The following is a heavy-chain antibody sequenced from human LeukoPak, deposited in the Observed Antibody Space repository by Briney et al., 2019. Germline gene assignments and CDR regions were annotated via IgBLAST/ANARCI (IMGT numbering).Heavy chain of an antibody. V-gene: IGHV3-9*01. CDR2: ISWNGGSI. Sequence: GRSLRLSCAASGFTFDDYAMHWVRQAPGKGLEWVSGISWNGGSIAYAASVKGRFTISRDNSKNSLYLQMDSLRAGDTALYYCGKDGAIAAAHPLFESWGQGTLVTVSS. D-gene: IGHD6-13*01. J-gene: IGHJ4*02. CDR1: GFTFDDYA. CDR3: GKDGAIAAAHPLFES.